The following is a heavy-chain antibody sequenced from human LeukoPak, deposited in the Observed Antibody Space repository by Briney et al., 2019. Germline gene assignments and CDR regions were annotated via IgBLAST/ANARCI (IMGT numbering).Heavy chain of an antibody. CDR3: ARDRVAYYGGNTGWFDP. V-gene: IGHV4-39*07. J-gene: IGHJ5*02. Sequence: SETLSLTCTVSGGSLSSSSYYWGWIRQPPGKGLEWIGRIYYSGSTYYNPSLKSRVTISVDTSKNQFSLKLSSVTAADTAVYYCARDRVAYYGGNTGWFDPWGQGTLVTVSS. D-gene: IGHD4-23*01. CDR1: GGSLSSSSYY. CDR2: IYYSGST.